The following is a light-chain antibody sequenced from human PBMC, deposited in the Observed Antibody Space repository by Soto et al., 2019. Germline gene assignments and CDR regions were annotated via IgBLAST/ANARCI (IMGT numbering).Light chain of an antibody. Sequence: QSVLTQPASVSGSPGQSITISCTGSSNDVGAFNYVSWYRHSPGEAPKVLIRGVSIQPSGVSIRFSASKSANTASLTISGLQAEDEALYYCSSYTTSNTWVFGGGTKVTVL. V-gene: IGLV2-14*03. J-gene: IGLJ3*02. CDR1: SNDVGAFNY. CDR2: GVS. CDR3: SSYTTSNTWV.